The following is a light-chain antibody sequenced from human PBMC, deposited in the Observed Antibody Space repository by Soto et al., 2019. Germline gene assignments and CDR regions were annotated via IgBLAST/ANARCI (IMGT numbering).Light chain of an antibody. CDR1: QSISSN. J-gene: IGKJ4*01. V-gene: IGKV3-15*01. CDR3: QHYNNWPLT. CDR2: GAS. Sequence: EIVMTQSPATLSVSPGERATLSCRASQSISSNLAWYQQKPGQALRLLIYGASTRATGIPSRFSGSVSGTEFPLTIRNLQSEDFAVYYCQHYNNWPLTFGGGTKVEIK.